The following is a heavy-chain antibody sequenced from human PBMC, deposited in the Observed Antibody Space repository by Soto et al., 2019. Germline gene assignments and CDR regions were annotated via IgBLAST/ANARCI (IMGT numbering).Heavy chain of an antibody. V-gene: IGHV3-23*01. CDR2: ISGSGGST. D-gene: IGHD3-10*01. Sequence: GGSLRLSSAASGFTFSSYAMSWVRQAPGKGLEWVSAISGSGGSTYYADSVKGRFTISRDNSKNTLYLQMNSLRAEDTAVYYCAKALSLWSHAFDIWGQGTMVTVSS. CDR1: GFTFSSYA. CDR3: AKALSLWSHAFDI. J-gene: IGHJ3*02.